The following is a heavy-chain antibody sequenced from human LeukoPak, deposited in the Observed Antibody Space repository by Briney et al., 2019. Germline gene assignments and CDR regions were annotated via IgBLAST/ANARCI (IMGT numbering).Heavy chain of an antibody. CDR2: IYYSGST. CDR1: GGSISSYY. Sequence: SETLSLTCTVSGGSISSYYWSWIRQPPGKGLEWIGYIYYSGSTNYNPSLKSRVTISVDTSKNQFSLKLSSVTAADTAVYYCARLRRRIAVAGTDYYYYGMDVWAKGPRSPSP. V-gene: IGHV4-59*08. D-gene: IGHD6-19*01. J-gene: IGHJ6*02. CDR3: ARLRRRIAVAGTDYYYYGMDV.